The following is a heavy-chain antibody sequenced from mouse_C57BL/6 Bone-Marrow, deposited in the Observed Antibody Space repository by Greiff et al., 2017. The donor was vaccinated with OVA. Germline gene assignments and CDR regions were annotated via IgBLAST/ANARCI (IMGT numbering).Heavy chain of an antibody. CDR3: ARINYGNYEGWFAY. J-gene: IGHJ3*01. CDR1: GFSLSTFGMG. D-gene: IGHD2-1*01. V-gene: IGHV8-8*01. CDR2: IWWDDDK. Sequence: QVTLKESGPGILQPSQTLSLTCSFSGFSLSTFGMGVGWIRQPSGKGLEWLAHIWWDDDKYYNPALKSRLTISKDTSKNQVFLKIANVDTADTATDYCARINYGNYEGWFAYWGQGTLVTVSA.